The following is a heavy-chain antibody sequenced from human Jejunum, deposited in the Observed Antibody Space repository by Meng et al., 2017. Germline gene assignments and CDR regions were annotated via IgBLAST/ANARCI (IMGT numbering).Heavy chain of an antibody. J-gene: IGHJ5*02. CDR1: GFTFNTYA. CDR2: ISDNSGST. Sequence: EVQVLESGGDLVQPGGSLRLSCVASGFTFNTYAMGWVRQAPEKGLEWVSSISDNSGSTYYADSVKGRFTISRDNSKNMLYLQMNSLRVDDTAIYYCAKDFEGFDPWGQGTLVTVSS. V-gene: IGHV3-23*01. CDR3: AKDFEGFDP.